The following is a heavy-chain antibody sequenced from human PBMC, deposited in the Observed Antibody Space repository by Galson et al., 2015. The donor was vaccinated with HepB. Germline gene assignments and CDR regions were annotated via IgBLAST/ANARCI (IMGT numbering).Heavy chain of an antibody. D-gene: IGHD2-2*01. CDR3: ARDSPGYCSSTSCPLHAFDI. CDR1: GYTFTSYG. Sequence: SVKVSCKASGYTFTSYGISWVRQAPGQGLEWMGWISAYNGNTNYAQKLQGRVTMTTDTSTSTAYMELRSLRSDDTAVYYCARDSPGYCSSTSCPLHAFDIWGQGTMVTVSS. V-gene: IGHV1-18*01. J-gene: IGHJ3*02. CDR2: ISAYNGNT.